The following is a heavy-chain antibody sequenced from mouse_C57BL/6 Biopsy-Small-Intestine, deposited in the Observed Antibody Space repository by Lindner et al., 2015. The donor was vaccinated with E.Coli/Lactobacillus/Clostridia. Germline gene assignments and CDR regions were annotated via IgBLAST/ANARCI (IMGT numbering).Heavy chain of an antibody. J-gene: IGHJ4*01. Sequence: SVKVSCKASGYTFTGYYMHWVRQAPGQGLEWLGWINPNSGGSNYAQKFQGRVTMTRDTSISTAYMELSRLRSDDTAVYYCARDTTAINTYDNLFDPWGQGTLVTVSS. V-gene: IGHV1-72*04. CDR2: INPNSGGS. D-gene: IGHD2-14*01. CDR3: ARDTTAINTYDNLFDP. CDR1: GYTFTGYY.